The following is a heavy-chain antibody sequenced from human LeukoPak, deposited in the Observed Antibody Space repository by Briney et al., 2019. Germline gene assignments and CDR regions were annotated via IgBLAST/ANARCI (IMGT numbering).Heavy chain of an antibody. CDR2: INGDGCST. D-gene: IGHD3-22*01. V-gene: IGHV3-74*01. CDR1: GFTFSSYW. CDR3: ARADSSKTRSFDY. J-gene: IGHJ4*02. Sequence: GGSLRLSCAASGFTFSSYWMHWVRQAPGKGLVWVSRINGDGCSTNYADSVKGRFTISRDNAENTLYLQMNSLRAEDTAVYYCARADSSKTRSFDYWGQGTLVTVSS.